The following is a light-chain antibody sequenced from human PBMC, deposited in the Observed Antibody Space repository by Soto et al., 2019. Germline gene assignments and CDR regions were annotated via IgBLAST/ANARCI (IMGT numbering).Light chain of an antibody. CDR3: QQYGSSPPRLT. J-gene: IGKJ4*01. Sequence: EIVLTQSPGTLSLSPGERATLSCRASQSLRSTYLAWYQQRPGQAPRLLIYGASNRATGIPDRFSGSGSGTDFTLTISRLEPEDFAVYYCQQYGSSPPRLTFGGGTKVEIK. CDR1: QSLRSTY. CDR2: GAS. V-gene: IGKV3-20*01.